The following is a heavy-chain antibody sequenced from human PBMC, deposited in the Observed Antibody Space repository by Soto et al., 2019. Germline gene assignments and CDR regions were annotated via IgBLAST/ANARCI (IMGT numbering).Heavy chain of an antibody. V-gene: IGHV3-74*01. CDR2: IDTSGSST. D-gene: IGHD6-13*01. CDR1: GFIFTNFW. CDR3: AKDSWYFDL. Sequence: PGGSLRLSCEASGFIFTNFWMHWVRQAPGKGLVWVSRIDTSGSSTSYADSVKGRFTISRDNAKNTVSLQMNSLRAEDTGVYYCAKDSWYFDLWSQGSLVTVSS. J-gene: IGHJ4*02.